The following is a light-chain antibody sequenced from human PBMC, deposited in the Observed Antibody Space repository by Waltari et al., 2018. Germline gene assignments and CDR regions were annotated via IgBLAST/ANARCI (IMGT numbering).Light chain of an antibody. CDR2: DDN. J-gene: IGLJ2*01. CDR1: NIGGQS. CDR3: QVWDGSSDHPV. V-gene: IGLV3-21*04. Sequence: SYVLTQPPSVSVAPGKTARITCGGDNIGGQSVHWYQPRPGQAPVLVIYDDNDRPSGIPERFSASNSGNTATLTISRVEVGDEADYCCQVWDGSSDHPVFGGGTKLTV.